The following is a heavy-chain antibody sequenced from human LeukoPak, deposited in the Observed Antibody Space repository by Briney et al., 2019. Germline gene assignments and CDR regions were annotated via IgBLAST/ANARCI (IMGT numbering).Heavy chain of an antibody. CDR2: VNYRGSP. CDR3: SRSGLTGMREYERADYYYYGMDL. CDR1: GGSFSGYL. D-gene: IGHD2-2*01. V-gene: IGHV4-34*01. Sequence: SETLSLTCDVPGGSFSGYLWSWIRQSPGKGLEWIGEVNYRGSPHYNPSLESRVTISVDTSKNQLSLKLTSVTAADTALYYCSRSGLTGMREYERADYYYYGMDLWGRGTAVTV. J-gene: IGHJ6*02.